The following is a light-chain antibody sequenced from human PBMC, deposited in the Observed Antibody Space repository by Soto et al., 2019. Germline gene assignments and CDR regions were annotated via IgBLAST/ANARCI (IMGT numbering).Light chain of an antibody. Sequence: ALTQPASVSGSPGQSITISCTGTSSDVGGYNYVSWYQQHPGKAPKLMIYDVTNRPSGVSNRFSGSKSGNTASLTISGLQAEYEADYYCNSYTSSSTYVFGTGTKVTVL. CDR2: DVT. V-gene: IGLV2-14*01. J-gene: IGLJ1*01. CDR3: NSYTSSSTYV. CDR1: SSDVGGYNY.